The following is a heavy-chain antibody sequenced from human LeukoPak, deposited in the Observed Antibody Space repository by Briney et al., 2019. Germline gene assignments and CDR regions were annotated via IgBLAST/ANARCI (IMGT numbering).Heavy chain of an antibody. V-gene: IGHV1-2*02. CDR3: ARDLSGAVTGPLDY. D-gene: IGHD6-19*01. J-gene: IGHJ4*02. CDR1: GYTFTDYY. CDR2: INPNSGGR. Sequence: ASVKVSCTASGYTFTDYYMHWVRQAPGQGLEWMGWINPNSGGRKYPQQFQGRVTMTRDTSIRTTYMELSSLRSDDTAVYYCARDLSGAVTGPLDYWGQGTLVTVSS.